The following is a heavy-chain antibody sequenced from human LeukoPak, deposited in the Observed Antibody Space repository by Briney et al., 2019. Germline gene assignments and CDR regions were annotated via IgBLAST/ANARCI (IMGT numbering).Heavy chain of an antibody. CDR3: AREGSYGGESDY. CDR1: GGSISSYY. V-gene: IGHV4-4*07. D-gene: IGHD3-16*01. CDR2: IYTSWST. Sequence: SETLSLTCTVSGGSISSYYWSWIRQPAGKGLEWIGRIYTSWSTNYNPSLKSRVTISVDTSKNQFSLKLSSVTAADTAVYYCAREGSYGGESDYWGQGTLVTVSS. J-gene: IGHJ4*02.